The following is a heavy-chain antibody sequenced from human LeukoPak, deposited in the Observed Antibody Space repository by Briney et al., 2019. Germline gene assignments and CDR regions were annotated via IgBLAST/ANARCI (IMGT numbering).Heavy chain of an antibody. Sequence: ASVKVSCKASGYTFTGYSMHWVRQAPGQGLEWMGWINPNSGGTNYAQKFQGRVTMTRDTSISTAYMELSRLRSDDTAVYYCARDCSSTSSSVGFDPWGQGTLVTVSS. CDR2: INPNSGGT. D-gene: IGHD2-2*01. V-gene: IGHV1-2*02. J-gene: IGHJ5*02. CDR3: ARDCSSTSSSVGFDP. CDR1: GYTFTGYS.